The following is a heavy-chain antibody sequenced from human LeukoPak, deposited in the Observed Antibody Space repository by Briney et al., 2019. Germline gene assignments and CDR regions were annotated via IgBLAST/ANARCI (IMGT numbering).Heavy chain of an antibody. Sequence: GGSLRLSCAASGFTFRNYWMSWVRQAPGKGLEWVANIKQDGSETYYVDSVKGRFTISRDNPKNSLYLQLNSLRAEDTAVYYCATSRPLSGTYQSDFDYWGQGTLVTVSS. V-gene: IGHV3-7*01. J-gene: IGHJ4*02. CDR2: IKQDGSET. CDR1: GFTFRNYW. CDR3: ATSRPLSGTYQSDFDY. D-gene: IGHD1-26*01.